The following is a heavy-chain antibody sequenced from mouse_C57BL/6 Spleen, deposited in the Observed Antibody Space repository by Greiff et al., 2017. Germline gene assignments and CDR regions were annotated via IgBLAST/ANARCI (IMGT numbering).Heavy chain of an antibody. CDR1: GFTFSDYY. CDR3: ARWGDGYPYFDY. Sequence: DVMLVESGGGLVQPGGSLKLSCAASGFTFSDYYMYWVRQTPEKRLEWVAYISNGGGSTYYPDTVKGRFTISRDNAKNTLYLQMSRLKSEDTAMYYCARWGDGYPYFDYWGQGTTLTVSS. D-gene: IGHD2-3*01. J-gene: IGHJ2*01. V-gene: IGHV5-12*01. CDR2: ISNGGGST.